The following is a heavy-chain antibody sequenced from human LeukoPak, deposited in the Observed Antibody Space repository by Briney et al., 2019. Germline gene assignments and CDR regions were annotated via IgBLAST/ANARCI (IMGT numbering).Heavy chain of an antibody. D-gene: IGHD1-14*01. V-gene: IGHV1-69*06. CDR2: IIPIFGTA. J-gene: IGHJ3*02. CDR1: GGTFSSYA. Sequence: EASAKVSCKASGGTFSSYAISWVRRAPGQGLEWMGRIIPIFGTANYAQKFQGRVTITADKSTSTAYMELSSLRSEDTAVYYCARTGGRKWTHRGPFDIWGQGTMVTVSS. CDR3: ARTGGRKWTHRGPFDI.